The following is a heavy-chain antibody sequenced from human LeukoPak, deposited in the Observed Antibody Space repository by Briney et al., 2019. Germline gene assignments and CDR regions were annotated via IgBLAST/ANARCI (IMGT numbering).Heavy chain of an antibody. V-gene: IGHV3-49*04. CDR1: GFTFADHA. CDR2: IRSKAYRGTT. Sequence: PGRSLRLSCIASGFTFADHAMGWVRQAPGRGLEWVGFIRSKAYRGTTEYAASVTARFTISRDDSKSVAYLQMNSLETEDTAVYYCTRGPILLWIHDGMDVWGQGTAVTVSS. J-gene: IGHJ6*02. CDR3: TRGPILLWIHDGMDV. D-gene: IGHD5-18*01.